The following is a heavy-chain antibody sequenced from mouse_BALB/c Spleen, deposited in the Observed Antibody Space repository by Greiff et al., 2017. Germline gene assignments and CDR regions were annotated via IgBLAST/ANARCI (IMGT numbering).Heavy chain of an antibody. CDR2: IYPGNVNT. V-gene: IGHV1S56*01. Sequence: VQLQQSGPELVKPGASVRISCKASGYTFTSYYIHWVKQRPGQGLEWIGWIYPGNVNTKYNEKFKGKATLTADKSSSTAYMQLSSLTSEDSAVYFCARFHGFYYAMDYWGQGTSVTVSS. D-gene: IGHD1-2*01. J-gene: IGHJ4*01. CDR1: GYTFTSYY. CDR3: ARFHGFYYAMDY.